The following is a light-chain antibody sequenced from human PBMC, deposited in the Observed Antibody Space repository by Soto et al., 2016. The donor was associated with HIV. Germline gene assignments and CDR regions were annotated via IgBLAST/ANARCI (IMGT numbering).Light chain of an antibody. CDR1: QGTANS. Sequence: DIQMTQSPSSLSASVGDRVTITCRASQGTANSLAWYQQTPGKAPKLLLFSASRLESGVPSRFSGRRSGTDYTLTISSLQPEDFALYYCQQYYSTPWTFGQGTKVEVK. J-gene: IGKJ1*01. CDR3: QQYYSTPWT. CDR2: SAS. V-gene: IGKV1-NL1*01.